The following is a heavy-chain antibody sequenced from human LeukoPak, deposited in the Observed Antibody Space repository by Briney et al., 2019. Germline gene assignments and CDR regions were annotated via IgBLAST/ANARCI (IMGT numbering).Heavy chain of an antibody. CDR3: ARGRGYGDKFFRLMFLDY. D-gene: IGHD4-17*01. Sequence: GGSLRLSCAASGFTFSSYAMHWVRQAPGKGLEWVAVISYDGSNKYYADSVKGRFTISRDNSKNTLYLQMNSLRAEDTAVYYCARGRGYGDKFFRLMFLDYWGQGTLVTVSS. V-gene: IGHV3-30*04. CDR1: GFTFSSYA. J-gene: IGHJ4*02. CDR2: ISYDGSNK.